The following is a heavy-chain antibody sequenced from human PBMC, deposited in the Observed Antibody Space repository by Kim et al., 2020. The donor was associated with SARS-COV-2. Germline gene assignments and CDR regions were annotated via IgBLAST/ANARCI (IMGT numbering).Heavy chain of an antibody. D-gene: IGHD3-10*01. CDR1: GGSFSGYY. V-gene: IGHV4-34*01. CDR3: ARGRGFTMVRGVTTPYYYYYGMDV. Sequence: SETLSLTCAVYGGSFSGYYWSWIRQPPGKGLEWIGEINHSGSTNYNPSLKSRVTISVDTSKNQFSLKLSSVTAADTAVYYCARGRGFTMVRGVTTPYYYYYGMDVWGQGTTVTVSS. CDR2: INHSGST. J-gene: IGHJ6*02.